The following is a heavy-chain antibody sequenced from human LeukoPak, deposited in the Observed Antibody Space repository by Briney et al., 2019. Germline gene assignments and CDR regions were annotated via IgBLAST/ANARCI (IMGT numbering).Heavy chain of an antibody. CDR2: IWHDGSNK. V-gene: IGHV3-33*06. CDR1: GFSFGSHG. CDR3: AKEKNSGYDFDY. Sequence: PGGSLRLSCAASGFSFGSHGMHWVRQAPGKGLEWVAIIWHDGSNKYYADSVKGRFTISRDNSKNTLFLQMNSLRAEDTAVYYCAKEKNSGYDFDYWGQGTLVTVPS. J-gene: IGHJ4*02. D-gene: IGHD5-12*01.